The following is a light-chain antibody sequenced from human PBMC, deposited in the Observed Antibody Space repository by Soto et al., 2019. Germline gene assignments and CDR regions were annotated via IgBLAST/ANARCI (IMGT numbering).Light chain of an antibody. V-gene: IGKV3D-15*02. J-gene: IGKJ1*01. CDR2: GAF. CDR3: QQYHSSPWT. CDR1: QAISSN. Sequence: DIVMTQSPATLSVSRGERATLSCRANQAISSNLAWYQQKPGQAPRLLFYGAFNRASGIPDRFSGSGSGTDFTLTISRVEPVDFAVYSCQQYHSSPWTFGQGTKVDIK.